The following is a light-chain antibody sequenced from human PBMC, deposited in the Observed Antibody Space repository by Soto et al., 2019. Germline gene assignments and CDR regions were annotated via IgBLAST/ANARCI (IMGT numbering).Light chain of an antibody. CDR3: AAWDDSLNGVV. J-gene: IGLJ7*01. Sequence: QSVLTQPPSASGTPGQRVTIACSGSSSNIGSTTVKWYQQVPGTAPKLLIYNNNQRPSGVTDRYSGSKSGTSASLAISWLQSEDEADYYCAAWDDSLNGVVFGGGTQLTVL. CDR2: NNN. CDR1: SSNIGSTT. V-gene: IGLV1-44*01.